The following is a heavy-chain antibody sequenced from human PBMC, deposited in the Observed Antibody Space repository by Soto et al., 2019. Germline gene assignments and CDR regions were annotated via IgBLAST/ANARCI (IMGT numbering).Heavy chain of an antibody. J-gene: IGHJ5*02. CDR3: AREAAYDDILTGYPVNWFDP. CDR1: GYTFTSYG. D-gene: IGHD3-9*01. V-gene: IGHV1-18*01. CDR2: ISAYNGNT. Sequence: QVQLVQSGAEVKKPGASVKVSCKASGYTFTSYGISWVRQAPGQGLEWMGWISAYNGNTNYAQKLQGRVTMTTDTTXXTXYXXLRSRRSDDTAVYYCAREAAYDDILTGYPVNWFDPWGQGTLVTVSS.